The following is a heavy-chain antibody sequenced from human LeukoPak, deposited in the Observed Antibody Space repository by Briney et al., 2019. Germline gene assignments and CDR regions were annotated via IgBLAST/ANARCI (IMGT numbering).Heavy chain of an antibody. CDR3: ASLRWGMVRGVRYAFDI. J-gene: IGHJ3*02. D-gene: IGHD3-10*01. Sequence: SETLSLTCTVSGGSISSGSYYWSWIRQPAGKGLEWIGRIYTSGSTNYNPSLKSRVTISVDTSKNQFSLKLSSVTAADTAVYYCASLRWGMVRGVRYAFDIWGQGTMVTVSS. CDR2: IYTSGST. CDR1: GGSISSGSYY. V-gene: IGHV4-61*02.